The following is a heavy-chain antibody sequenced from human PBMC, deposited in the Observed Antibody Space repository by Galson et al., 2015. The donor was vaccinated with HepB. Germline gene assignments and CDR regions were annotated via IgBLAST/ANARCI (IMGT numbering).Heavy chain of an antibody. CDR1: GYTLTELS. CDR2: FDPEDGET. Sequence: SVKVSCKVSGYTLTELSMHWVRQAPGKGLEWMGGFDPEDGETIYAQKFQGRVTMTEDTSTDTAYMELSSLRSEDTAVYYCTTTPIVTTSRYYYYYYMDVWGKGTTVTVSS. D-gene: IGHD4-11*01. V-gene: IGHV1-24*01. J-gene: IGHJ6*03. CDR3: TTTPIVTTSRYYYYYYMDV.